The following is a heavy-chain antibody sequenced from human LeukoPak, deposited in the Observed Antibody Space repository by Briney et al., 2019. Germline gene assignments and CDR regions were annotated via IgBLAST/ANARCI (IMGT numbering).Heavy chain of an antibody. Sequence: GGSLRLSCAASGFTFSSYSMNWVRQAPGKGLEWVSSISSSSSYIYYADSVKGRFTISRDNAKNSLYLQMNSLRAEDTAVYYCARDIFRKKYYDILTGYYPRDDAFDIWGQGTMVTVSS. CDR2: ISSSSSYI. CDR1: GFTFSSYS. J-gene: IGHJ3*02. CDR3: ARDIFRKKYYDILTGYYPRDDAFDI. V-gene: IGHV3-21*01. D-gene: IGHD3-9*01.